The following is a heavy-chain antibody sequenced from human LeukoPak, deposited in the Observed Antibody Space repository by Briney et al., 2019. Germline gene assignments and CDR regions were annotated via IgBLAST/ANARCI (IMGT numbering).Heavy chain of an antibody. V-gene: IGHV3-7*01. CDR2: MKEDGSDE. J-gene: IGHJ1*01. CDR3: VVGGAGGGYFPN. D-gene: IGHD3-16*01. Sequence: PGGSLRLSCAVSDFSFSLSTMSWVRQAAGKGLEWVAKMKEDGSDEKYVDSVKGRFTISRDNAKNSLYLQMNSLRHEDTAVYFCVVGGAGGGYFPNWRQGSLVIVSS. CDR1: DFSFSLST.